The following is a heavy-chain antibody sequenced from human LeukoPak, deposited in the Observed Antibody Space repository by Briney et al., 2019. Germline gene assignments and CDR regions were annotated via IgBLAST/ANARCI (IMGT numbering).Heavy chain of an antibody. J-gene: IGHJ4*02. CDR1: GYTFIDYY. V-gene: IGHV1-2*02. CDR3: ARDRGSYYNIFDS. D-gene: IGHD3-10*01. CDR2: INPNSGGT. Sequence: ASVTVSFKASGYTFIDYYMHWVRQAPGQGLEWMGWINPNSGGTNYGQKFQGRVTMTRDMSISTAYMEMSSLRSDDTAVYYCARDRGSYYNIFDSWGQGTLVTVSS.